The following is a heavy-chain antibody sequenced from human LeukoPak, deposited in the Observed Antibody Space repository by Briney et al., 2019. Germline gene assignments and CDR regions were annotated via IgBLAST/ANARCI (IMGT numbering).Heavy chain of an antibody. CDR1: GYTFTSYD. CDR2: MNPSSGNT. Sequence: ASVKVSCKASGYTFTSYDINWVRQATGQGLEWMGWMNPSSGNTGYAQKFQGRVTMTRNTSISTAYMELSSLRSEDTAVYYCAIRRSGLYSSGWYAVGYWGQGTLVTVSS. CDR3: AIRRSGLYSSGWYAVGY. J-gene: IGHJ4*02. V-gene: IGHV1-8*01. D-gene: IGHD6-19*01.